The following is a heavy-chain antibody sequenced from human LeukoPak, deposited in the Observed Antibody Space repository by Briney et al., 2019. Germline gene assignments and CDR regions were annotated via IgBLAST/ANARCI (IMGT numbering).Heavy chain of an antibody. CDR3: VTQNGNPNDY. J-gene: IGHJ4*02. CDR2: IYYDGST. D-gene: IGHD4-23*01. Sequence: SETLSLTCTVSGGSISSSSYYWAWIRQPPGKGLEWIGRIYYDGSTYYNPSPKSRVTISLDTSRNQFSPKLSSVTAADTAVYYCVTQNGNPNDYWGQGTLVTVSA. CDR1: GGSISSSSYY. V-gene: IGHV4-39*01.